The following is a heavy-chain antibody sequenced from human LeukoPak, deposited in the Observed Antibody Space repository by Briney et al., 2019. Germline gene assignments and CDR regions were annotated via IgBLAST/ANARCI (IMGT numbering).Heavy chain of an antibody. V-gene: IGHV3-15*01. D-gene: IGHD4-23*01. CDR2: IKSKTDGGTT. J-gene: IGHJ4*02. CDR3: TTEPTRNSGFGGETGFDY. CDR1: GFTFRNAW. Sequence: GGSLRLSCAVSGFTFRNAWMSWVRQAPGKGLEWVGRIKSKTDGGTTDYAAPVKGRFTISRDDSKNTLYLQMNSLKTEDTAVYYCTTEPTRNSGFGGETGFDYWGQGTLVTVSS.